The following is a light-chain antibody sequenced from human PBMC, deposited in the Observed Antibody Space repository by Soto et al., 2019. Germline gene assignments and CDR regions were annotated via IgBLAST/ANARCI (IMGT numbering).Light chain of an antibody. CDR3: QQYGSSPRT. V-gene: IGKV3-20*01. CDR1: LNVSSS. CDR2: GAS. Sequence: EIVMTQSPGTLSVSPGERATLSCRASLNVSSSLAWYQQKPGRAHRLLIYGASSRATGIPDRFSGSGSGTDFTLTISRLEPEDFAVYYCQQYGSSPRTFGQGTKVDIK. J-gene: IGKJ1*01.